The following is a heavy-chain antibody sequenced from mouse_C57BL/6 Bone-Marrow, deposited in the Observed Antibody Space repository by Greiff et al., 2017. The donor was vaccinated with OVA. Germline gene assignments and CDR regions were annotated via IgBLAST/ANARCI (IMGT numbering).Heavy chain of an antibody. CDR1: GFTFSDAW. CDR3: TRRKSNGFAY. Sequence: DVKLQESGGGLVQPGGSMKLSCAASGFTFSDAWMDWVRQSPEKGLEWVAEIRNKANNHATYYAESVKGRFTISRDDSKSRVYRQMNNLRAEDTGIYYCTRRKSNGFAYWGQGTLVTVSA. J-gene: IGHJ3*01. CDR2: IRNKANNHAT. D-gene: IGHD2-5*01. V-gene: IGHV6-6*01.